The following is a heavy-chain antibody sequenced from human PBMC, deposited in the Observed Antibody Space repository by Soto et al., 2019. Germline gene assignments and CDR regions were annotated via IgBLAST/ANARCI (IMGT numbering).Heavy chain of an antibody. J-gene: IGHJ4*02. D-gene: IGHD5-12*01. CDR1: GCTFSSYA. CDR3: ARHDTEYSGYGGDFDY. Sequence: GASVKVSCKASGCTFSSYAISWVRQAPGQGLEWMGGIIPIFGTANYAQKFQGRVTITADKSTSTAYMELSSLRSEDTAVYYCARHDTEYSGYGGDFDYWGQGTLVTVSS. V-gene: IGHV1-69*06. CDR2: IIPIFGTA.